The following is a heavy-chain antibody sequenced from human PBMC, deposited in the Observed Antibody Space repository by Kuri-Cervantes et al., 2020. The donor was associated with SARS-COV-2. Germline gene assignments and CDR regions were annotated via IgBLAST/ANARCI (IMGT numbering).Heavy chain of an antibody. J-gene: IGHJ2*01. CDR3: ARREYWYFDL. CDR2: IYYSGST. V-gene: IGHV4-61*08. CDR1: GGSISSGGYY. D-gene: IGHD1-26*01. Sequence: GSLRLSCTVSGGSISSGGYYWSWIRQPPGKGLEWIGYIYYSGSTNYNPSLKGRVTISVDTSKNQFSLKLSSVTAADTAVYYCARREYWYFDLWGRGTLVTVSS.